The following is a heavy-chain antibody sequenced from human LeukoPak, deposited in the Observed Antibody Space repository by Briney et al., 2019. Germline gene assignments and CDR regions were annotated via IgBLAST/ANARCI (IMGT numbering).Heavy chain of an antibody. Sequence: GGTLRLSCAASGFTFSSYGMSWVRQAPGKGLEWVSSNSGSGGSTYYADSVKGRFTISRDNSKNTLYLQMNSLRAEDTAVYYCAKDWERDYGDYVDYWGQGTLVTVSS. CDR3: AKDWERDYGDYVDY. J-gene: IGHJ4*02. CDR1: GFTFSSYG. CDR2: NSGSGGST. D-gene: IGHD4-17*01. V-gene: IGHV3-23*01.